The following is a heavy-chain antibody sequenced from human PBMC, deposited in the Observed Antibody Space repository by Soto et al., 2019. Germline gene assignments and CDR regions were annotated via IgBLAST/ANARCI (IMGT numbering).Heavy chain of an antibody. CDR3: AKAPSMITFGGVIVIPGLDAFDI. J-gene: IGHJ3*02. CDR2: ISGSGGST. V-gene: IGHV3-23*01. Sequence: GGSMIVSCGAAGFPISSYAMSWVSTNPGKGLEWVSAISGSGGSTYYADSVKGRFTISRDKSKNTLNLQMNSMRAEDTAVYYCAKAPSMITFGGVIVIPGLDAFDIWGQGTMVTVSS. CDR1: GFPISSYA. D-gene: IGHD3-16*02.